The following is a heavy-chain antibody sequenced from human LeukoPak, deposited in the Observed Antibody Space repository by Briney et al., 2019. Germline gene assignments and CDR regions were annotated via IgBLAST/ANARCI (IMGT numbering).Heavy chain of an antibody. CDR2: TPSGGDNT. Sequence: GGSLRLSCAASGFTFSSYGMHWVRQAPGKGLEWVSGTPSGGDNTYYADSVKGRFTISRDNSENTLYLQINNLRAEDTAVYYCAKDSQYYDFWSRYNHYSYHYMDVWGKGTTVIVSS. V-gene: IGHV3-NL1*01. D-gene: IGHD3-3*01. CDR1: GFTFSSYG. J-gene: IGHJ6*03. CDR3: AKDSQYYDFWSRYNHYSYHYMDV.